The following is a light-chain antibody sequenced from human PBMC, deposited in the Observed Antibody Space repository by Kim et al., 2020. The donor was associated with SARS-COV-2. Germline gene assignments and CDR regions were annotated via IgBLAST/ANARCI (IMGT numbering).Light chain of an antibody. CDR3: QAWDSSRYV. CDR2: QDS. Sequence: SYELTQPPSVSVSPGQTASITCSVDKLGDKYACWYQQKPGQSPVLVIYQDSKRPSGIPERFSGSNSGNTATLTISGTQAMDEADYYCQAWDSSRYVFGTG. CDR1: KLGDKY. V-gene: IGLV3-1*01. J-gene: IGLJ1*01.